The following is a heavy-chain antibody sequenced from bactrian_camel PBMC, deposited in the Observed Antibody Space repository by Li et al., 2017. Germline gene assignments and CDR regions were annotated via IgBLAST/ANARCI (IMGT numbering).Heavy chain of an antibody. V-gene: IGHV3S55*01. CDR2: IGPGGFT. D-gene: IGHD1*01. CDR1: GFAYPPTC. CDR3: AANLRLHGIECSTIEHYLW. J-gene: IGHJ4*01. Sequence: HVQLVESGGGSVQAGGSLRLSCEASGFAYPPTCWAWFRQVRGKEREGVAVIGPGGFTAYADSVKGRFNITEDSAKNTLYLHLNNLKPEDTAMYTCAANLRLHGIECSTIEHYLWWGQGTQVTVS.